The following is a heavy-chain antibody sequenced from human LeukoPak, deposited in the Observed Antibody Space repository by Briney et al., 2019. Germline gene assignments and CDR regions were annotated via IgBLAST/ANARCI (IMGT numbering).Heavy chain of an antibody. D-gene: IGHD2-15*01. V-gene: IGHV1-69*05. CDR1: GGTFSSYA. J-gene: IGHJ5*02. CDR3: ARGGGPYCSGGSCYNWFDP. CDR2: IIPTFGTA. Sequence: ASVKVSCKASGGTFSSYAISWVRQAPGQGLEWMGGIIPTFGTANYAQKFQGRVTITTDESTSTAYMELSSLRSEDTAVYYCARGGGPYCSGGSCYNWFDPWGQGTLVTVSS.